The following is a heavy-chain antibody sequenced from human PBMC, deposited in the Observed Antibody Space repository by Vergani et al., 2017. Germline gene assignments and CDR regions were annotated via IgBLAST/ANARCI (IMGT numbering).Heavy chain of an antibody. V-gene: IGHV3-74*01. CDR1: GFTFSSYW. J-gene: IGHJ4*02. CDR2: INSDGSST. D-gene: IGHD6-19*01. Sequence: EVQLVESGGGLVQPGGSLRLSCAASGFTFSSYWIHWVRQAPGKGLVWVSRINSDGSSTSYADSVKGRFTISRDNAKNTLYLQMNSLRAEDTAVYYCARDRFAGSSGWPLSFDYWGQGTLVTVSS. CDR3: ARDRFAGSSGWPLSFDY.